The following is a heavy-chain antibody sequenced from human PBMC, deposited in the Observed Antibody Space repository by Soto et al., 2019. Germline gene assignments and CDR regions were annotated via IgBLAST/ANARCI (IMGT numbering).Heavy chain of an antibody. J-gene: IGHJ6*02. CDR1: GGSISSSSYY. D-gene: IGHD6-13*01. Sequence: SETLSLTCTVSGGSISSSSYYWGWIRQPPGKGLEWIGSIYYSGSTYYNPSLKSRVTISVDTSKNQFSLKLSSVTAADTAVYYCARHYSPYSSSWVYYYYGMDVWGQGTTVTVSS. CDR3: ARHYSPYSSSWVYYYYGMDV. CDR2: IYYSGST. V-gene: IGHV4-39*01.